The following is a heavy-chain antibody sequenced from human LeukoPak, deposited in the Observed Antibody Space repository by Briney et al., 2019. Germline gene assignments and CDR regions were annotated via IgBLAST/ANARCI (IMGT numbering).Heavy chain of an antibody. CDR3: ARGPGSSWYDY. V-gene: IGHV4-34*01. CDR1: GGSFSGYY. Sequence: KASETLSLTCAVYGGSFSGYYWSWIRQPSGKGLEWIGENNHSGSTNYNPSLKSRVTISVDTSKNQFSLKLSSVTAADTAVYYCARGPGSSWYDYWGQGTLVTVSS. D-gene: IGHD6-13*01. CDR2: NNHSGST. J-gene: IGHJ4*02.